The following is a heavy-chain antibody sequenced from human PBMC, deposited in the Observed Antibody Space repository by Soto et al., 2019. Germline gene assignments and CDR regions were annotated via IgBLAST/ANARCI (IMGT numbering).Heavy chain of an antibody. D-gene: IGHD5-12*01. J-gene: IGHJ6*04. CDR3: AQGGYGYKFGAVY. CDR1: GGGNLRDYR. V-gene: IGHV1-69*01. Sequence: QVQLVQSGAAVKEPGSSVKVSCKASGGGNLRDYRTTWVRRAPGQGLEWMGGSIPKPGSANYAQNFQGRVKITPDEPTNTLYRALRSLRSEDAAVYYCAQGGYGYKFGAVYWGRGTTVTVSS. CDR2: SIPKPGSA.